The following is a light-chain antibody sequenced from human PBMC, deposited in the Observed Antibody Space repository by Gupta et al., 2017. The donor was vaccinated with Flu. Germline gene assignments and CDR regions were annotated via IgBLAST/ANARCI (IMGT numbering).Light chain of an antibody. CDR1: EDISTF. J-gene: IGKJ2*01. CDR2: SAS. CDR3: QQSYTDPDT. Sequence: DILMTQSPPSLSAFVGDRVTITCRASEDISTFLSWYQQKPGKAPDLIIYSASSLQFGVPSRFTGSGSGTEFALTISSRQPEDVGTYYCQQSYTDPDTFGQGTKLDMK. V-gene: IGKV1-39*01.